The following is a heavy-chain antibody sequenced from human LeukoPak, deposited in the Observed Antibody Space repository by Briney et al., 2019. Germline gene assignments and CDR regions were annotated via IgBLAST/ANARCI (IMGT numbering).Heavy chain of an antibody. CDR2: VIPMLDRT. V-gene: IGHV1-69*04. Sequence: ASVKVSCKSSGGFVSNDAINWVRQAPGQGLEWMGRVIPMLDRTNYAQKERLQGRVTFSADKSTNTAYMELSSLRFEDTAVYYCARGKAPHLEYWGQGSQVSVSS. CDR1: GGFVSNDA. J-gene: IGHJ4*02. CDR3: ARGKAPHLEY.